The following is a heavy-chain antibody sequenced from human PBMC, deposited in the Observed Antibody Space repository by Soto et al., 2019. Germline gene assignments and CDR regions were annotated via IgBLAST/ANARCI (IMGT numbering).Heavy chain of an antibody. CDR2: ISYDGSNK. CDR3: AKDRGRRYYFDY. D-gene: IGHD3-10*01. CDR1: GVTFSSYG. V-gene: IGHV3-30*18. J-gene: IGHJ4*02. Sequence: PGGSLILSCAASGVTFSSYGMHWVLQAPGKGLEWVAVISYDGSNKYYADSVKGRFTISRDNSKNTLYLQMNSLRAEDTAVYYCAKDRGRRYYFDYWGQGTLVTVSP.